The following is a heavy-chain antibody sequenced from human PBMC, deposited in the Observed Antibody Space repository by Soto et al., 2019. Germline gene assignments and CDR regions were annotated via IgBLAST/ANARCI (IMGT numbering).Heavy chain of an antibody. CDR1: GGSISSSSYY. CDR2: IYYSGST. Sequence: SETLSLTCTVSGGSISSSSYYWGWIRQPPGKGLEWIGSIYYSGSTYYNPSLKSRVTISVDTSKNQFSLKLSSVTAADTAVYYCARQFVYSGYQYYYYYYGMDVWGQGTTVTVS. D-gene: IGHD5-12*01. J-gene: IGHJ6*02. V-gene: IGHV4-39*01. CDR3: ARQFVYSGYQYYYYYYGMDV.